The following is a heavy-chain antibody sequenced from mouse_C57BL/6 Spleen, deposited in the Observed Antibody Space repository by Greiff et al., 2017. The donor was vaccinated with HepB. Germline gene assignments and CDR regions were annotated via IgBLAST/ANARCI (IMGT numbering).Heavy chain of an antibody. D-gene: IGHD2-3*01. CDR3: ARGWLLPFDY. V-gene: IGHV5-17*01. CDR1: GFTFSDYG. J-gene: IGHJ2*01. Sequence: EVHLVESGGGLVKPGGSLKLSCAASGFTFSDYGMHWVRQAPEKGLEWVAYISSGSSTIYYADTVKGRFTISRDNAKNTLFLQMTSLRSEDTAMYYCARGWLLPFDYWGQGTTLTVSS. CDR2: ISSGSSTI.